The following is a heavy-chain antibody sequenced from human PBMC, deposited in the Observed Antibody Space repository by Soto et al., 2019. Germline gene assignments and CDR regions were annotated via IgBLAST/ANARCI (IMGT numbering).Heavy chain of an antibody. Sequence: GGSLRLSCAASGFTFSSYGMHWVRQAPGKGLEWVAVISYDGSNKYYADSVKGRFTISRDNSKNTLYLQMNSLRAEDTAVYYCAKDHSSGSLDYWGQGTLVTSPQ. CDR1: GFTFSSYG. V-gene: IGHV3-30*18. CDR2: ISYDGSNK. J-gene: IGHJ4*02. D-gene: IGHD6-19*01. CDR3: AKDHSSGSLDY.